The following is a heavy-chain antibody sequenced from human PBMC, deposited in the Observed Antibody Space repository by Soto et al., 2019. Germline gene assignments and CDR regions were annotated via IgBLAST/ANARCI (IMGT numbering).Heavy chain of an antibody. CDR2: IYSGGST. CDR1: GFTVSSNY. D-gene: IGHD1-1*01. J-gene: IGHJ4*02. CDR3: GRDGSPLQYFDY. V-gene: IGHV3-66*01. Sequence: GGSLRLSCAASGFTVSSNYMSWVRQAPGKGLEWVSVIYSGGSTYYADSVKGRFTISRDNSKNTLYLQMNSLRAEDTAVYYCGRDGSPLQYFDYWGQGTLVTVSS.